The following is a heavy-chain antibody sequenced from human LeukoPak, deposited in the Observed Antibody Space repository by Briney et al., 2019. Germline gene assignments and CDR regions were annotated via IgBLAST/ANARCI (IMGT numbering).Heavy chain of an antibody. V-gene: IGHV1-2*02. J-gene: IGHJ4*02. CDR1: GYTFTGFY. Sequence: ASVKVSCKASGYTFTGFYMHWVRQAPGQGLEWMGWVNPNSGGTNYAQKFQGRVTMTRDTSISTVYMELSRLRSDDTAMYYCARGVDSGSYYVYWGQGSLVTVSS. D-gene: IGHD1-26*01. CDR2: VNPNSGGT. CDR3: ARGVDSGSYYVY.